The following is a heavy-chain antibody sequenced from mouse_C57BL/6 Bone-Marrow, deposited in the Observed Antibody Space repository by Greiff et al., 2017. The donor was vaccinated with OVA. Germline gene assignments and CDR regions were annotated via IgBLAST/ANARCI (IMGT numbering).Heavy chain of an antibody. D-gene: IGHD4-1*01. Sequence: QVQLQQSGAELARPGASVKLSCKASGYTFTSYGISWVKQRTRQGLEWIGEIYPRSGNTYYNEKFKGKATLTAGKSSSTAYMELRSLTSEDSAVYFCARSNWEGFAYWGQGTLVTVSA. CDR1: GYTFTSYG. V-gene: IGHV1-81*01. CDR2: IYPRSGNT. CDR3: ARSNWEGFAY. J-gene: IGHJ3*01.